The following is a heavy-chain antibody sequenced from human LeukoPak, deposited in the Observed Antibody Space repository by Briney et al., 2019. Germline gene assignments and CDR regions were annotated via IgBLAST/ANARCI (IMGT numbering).Heavy chain of an antibody. CDR3: ARTLRSAGGDFWSGYYYYYGMDV. CDR2: ISAYNGNT. CDR1: GYTFTSYG. D-gene: IGHD3-3*01. V-gene: IGHV1-18*01. Sequence: ASVKVSCKASGYTFTSYGISWVRQAPGQGLEWMGWISAYNGNTNYAQNFQGRVTTTRNTSINTAYMELSSLRSEDTAVYYCARTLRSAGGDFWSGYYYYYGMDVWGQGTTVTVSS. J-gene: IGHJ6*02.